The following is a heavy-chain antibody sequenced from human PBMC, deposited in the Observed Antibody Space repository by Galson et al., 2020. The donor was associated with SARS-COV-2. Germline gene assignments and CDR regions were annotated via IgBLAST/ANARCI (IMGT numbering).Heavy chain of an antibody. CDR2: VYGSEKT. Sequence: SETLSLTCTVSDDSIYRDYWSWIRQSPGKGLEWIGHVYGSEKTEYNPSLNGRATISRDSSKNHVSLRLTSVTTADTAVYYCARMTLLWMSPQFKDWGQGALVTVSS. J-gene: IGHJ4*02. CDR1: DDSIYRDY. V-gene: IGHV4-59*01. D-gene: IGHD3-10*01. CDR3: ARMTLLWMSPQFKD.